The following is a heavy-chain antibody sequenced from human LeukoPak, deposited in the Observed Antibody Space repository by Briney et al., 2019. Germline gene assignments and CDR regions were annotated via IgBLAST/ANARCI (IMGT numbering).Heavy chain of an antibody. CDR3: AKDREYQLLPGNWFDP. CDR1: GFTFDDYA. CDR2: ISWNSGSI. J-gene: IGHJ5*02. Sequence: GGSLRLSCAASGFTFDDYAMHWVRQAPGKGLEWVSGISWNSGSIGYADSVKGRFTISRDNSKNTLYLQMNSLRAEDTAVYYCAKDREYQLLPGNWFDPWGQGTLVTVSS. D-gene: IGHD2-2*01. V-gene: IGHV3-9*01.